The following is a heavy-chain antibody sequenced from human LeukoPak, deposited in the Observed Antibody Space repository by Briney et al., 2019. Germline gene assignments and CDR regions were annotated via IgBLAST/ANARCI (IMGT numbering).Heavy chain of an antibody. Sequence: AVGSLRLSCAASGFTFSSYAVSWVRQAPGEGLEWVSAISGSGGSTYYADSVKGRFTISRDNSKNTLYLQMNSLRAEDTAVYYCAKGVYYYDSSGLYYFDYWGQGTLVTVSS. V-gene: IGHV3-23*01. CDR1: GFTFSSYA. J-gene: IGHJ4*02. CDR2: ISGSGGST. D-gene: IGHD3-22*01. CDR3: AKGVYYYDSSGLYYFDY.